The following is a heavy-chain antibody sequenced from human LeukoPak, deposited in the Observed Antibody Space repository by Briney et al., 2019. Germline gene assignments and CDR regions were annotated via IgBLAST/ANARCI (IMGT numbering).Heavy chain of an antibody. CDR1: GFTFSSYA. CDR3: AKTVSGSYSYQGGDY. Sequence: PGGSLRLSCAASGFTFSSYAMSWVRQAPGKGLEWVSAISGSGENTNYADSVKGRFTMSRDNSRNMLYLQMNSLRDEDTAKYYCAKTVSGSYSYQGGDYWGQGTLVTVS. D-gene: IGHD3-16*02. V-gene: IGHV3-23*01. J-gene: IGHJ4*02. CDR2: ISGSGENT.